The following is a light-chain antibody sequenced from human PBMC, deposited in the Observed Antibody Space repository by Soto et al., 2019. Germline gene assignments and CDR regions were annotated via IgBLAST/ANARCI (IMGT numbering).Light chain of an antibody. CDR1: SSDFGGYNY. V-gene: IGLV2-14*01. Sequence: QPVLTQPASVSGSPGQSITISCTGTSSDFGGYNYVSWYQQHPGKAPKLMIYEVSNRPSGVSNRFSGSKSDNTASLTISGLQAEDEADYYCSSYTSSSTVVFGGGTKLTVL. J-gene: IGLJ2*01. CDR3: SSYTSSSTVV. CDR2: EVS.